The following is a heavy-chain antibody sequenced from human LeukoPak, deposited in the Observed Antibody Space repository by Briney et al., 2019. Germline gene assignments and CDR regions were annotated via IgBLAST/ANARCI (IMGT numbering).Heavy chain of an antibody. J-gene: IGHJ6*03. CDR3: AREKPYCSSTSCYDYYYYMDV. D-gene: IGHD2-2*01. CDR2: IYYSGST. V-gene: IGHV4-61*01. Sequence: SQTLSLTCTVSGGSISSGSYSWSWIRQPPGKGLEWIGYIYYSGSTNYNPSLKSRVTISVDTSKNQFSLKLSSVTAADTAVYYCAREKPYCSSTSCYDYYYYMDVWGKGTTVTISS. CDR1: GGSISSGSYS.